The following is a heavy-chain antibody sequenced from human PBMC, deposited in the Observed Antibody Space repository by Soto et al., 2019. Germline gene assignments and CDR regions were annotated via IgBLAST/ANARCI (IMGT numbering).Heavy chain of an antibody. CDR3: ATDSYSSSLEGGYGMDV. D-gene: IGHD6-6*01. CDR1: GYTFTSYG. CDR2: ISAYNGNT. Sequence: ASVKVSCKASGYTFTSYGIHWVRQAPGQGLEWMGWISAYNGNTNYAQKLQGRVTMTTDTSTSTAYMELRSLRSDDTAVYYCATDSYSSSLEGGYGMDVWGQGTTVTVSS. V-gene: IGHV1-18*01. J-gene: IGHJ6*02.